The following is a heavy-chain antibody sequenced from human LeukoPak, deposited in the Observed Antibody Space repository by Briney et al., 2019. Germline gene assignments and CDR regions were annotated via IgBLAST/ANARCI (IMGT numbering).Heavy chain of an antibody. CDR1: GGSISSYY. CDR3: ARDIAARGYFDY. J-gene: IGHJ4*02. Sequence: PSETLSLTCTVSGGSISSYYWSWIRQPPGKGQEWIGYIYYSGSTNYNPSLKSRVTISVDTSKNQFSLKLSSVTAADTAVYYCARDIAARGYFDYWGQGTLVTVSS. CDR2: IYYSGST. V-gene: IGHV4-59*01. D-gene: IGHD6-6*01.